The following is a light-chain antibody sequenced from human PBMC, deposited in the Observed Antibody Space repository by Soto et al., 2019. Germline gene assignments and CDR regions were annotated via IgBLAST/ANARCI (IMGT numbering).Light chain of an antibody. CDR2: VAS. CDR3: QKYGSSLTWT. V-gene: IGKV3-20*01. CDR1: QSVSSSY. J-gene: IGKJ1*01. Sequence: EIVLTQSPGTLSLSPGERATLSCRASQSVSSSYLPWYQQKPGQAPRLLIYVASSMATGIPARFSCRGSGTGFTLTIGRLVCEDGAVYYCQKYGSSLTWTFGQGAKVDI.